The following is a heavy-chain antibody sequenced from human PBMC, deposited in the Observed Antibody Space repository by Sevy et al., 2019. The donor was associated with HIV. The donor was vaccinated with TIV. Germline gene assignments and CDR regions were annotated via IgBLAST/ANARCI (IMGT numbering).Heavy chain of an antibody. V-gene: IGHV3-43*01. CDR3: AKEEAAGFDY. Sequence: GGSLRLSCAASGFTFDDYTMHWVRQAPGKGLEWVSLISWDGGSTYYAHSVKGRFTISRDNSKNSLYLQMNSLRTEDTALYYCAKEEAAGFDYWGQGTLVTVSS. CDR1: GFTFDDYT. J-gene: IGHJ4*02. CDR2: ISWDGGST. D-gene: IGHD6-13*01.